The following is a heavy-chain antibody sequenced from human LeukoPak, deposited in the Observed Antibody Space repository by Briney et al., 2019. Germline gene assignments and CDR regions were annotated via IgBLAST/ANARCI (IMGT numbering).Heavy chain of an antibody. D-gene: IGHD5-18*01. CDR1: GFTFSSYS. Sequence: GGPLRLSCAASGFTFSSYSMNGVRQAPGKGLEWVSSISSSSSYIYYADSVKGRFTISRDNAKNSLYLQMNSLRAEDTAVYYCARGDTAMARRAHWFDPWGQGTLVTVSS. V-gene: IGHV3-21*01. CDR2: ISSSSSYI. CDR3: ARGDTAMARRAHWFDP. J-gene: IGHJ5*02.